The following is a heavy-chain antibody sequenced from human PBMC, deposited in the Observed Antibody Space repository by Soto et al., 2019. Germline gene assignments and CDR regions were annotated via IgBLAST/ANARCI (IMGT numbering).Heavy chain of an antibody. CDR1: GFTFSAYA. CDR2: ISGSGDNT. Sequence: GGSLRLSCAASGFTFSAYAMSWVRQAPGKGLEWVSAISGSGDNTYYAQSVKGRFTFSRDNSKNTLYWQMNSLKAEDTAVYYCANDSARAGGSVFNYLAQLTLVTVSS. D-gene: IGHD2-15*01. J-gene: IGHJ4*02. CDR3: ANDSARAGGSVFNY. V-gene: IGHV3-23*01.